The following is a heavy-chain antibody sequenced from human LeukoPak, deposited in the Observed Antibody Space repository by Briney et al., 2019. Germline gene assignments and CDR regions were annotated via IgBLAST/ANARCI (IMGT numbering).Heavy chain of an antibody. CDR3: ARRGNYDYFDY. CDR1: GFTFSNYN. J-gene: IGHJ4*02. Sequence: GGSLRLSCAASGFTFSNYNMNWVRQAPGKGLEWVGFIRSKAYGGTTEYAASVKGRFTISRDDSKSIAYLQMNSLRTEDTAVYYCARRGNYDYFDYWGQGTLVTVSS. V-gene: IGHV3-49*04. D-gene: IGHD4-11*01. CDR2: IRSKAYGGTT.